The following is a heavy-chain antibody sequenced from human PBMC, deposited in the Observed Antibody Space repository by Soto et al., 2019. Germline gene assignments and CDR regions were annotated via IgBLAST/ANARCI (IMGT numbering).Heavy chain of an antibody. CDR3: ATITYYYDSSGYPFDY. V-gene: IGHV3-30*03. CDR2: ISYDGSNK. J-gene: IGHJ4*02. D-gene: IGHD3-22*01. Sequence: GGSLRLSCAASGFTFSSYGMHWVRQAPGKGLEWVAVISYDGSNKYYADSVKGRFTISRDNSKNTLYLQMNSLRAEDTAVYYCATITYYYDSSGYPFDYWGQGTLVTVSS. CDR1: GFTFSSYG.